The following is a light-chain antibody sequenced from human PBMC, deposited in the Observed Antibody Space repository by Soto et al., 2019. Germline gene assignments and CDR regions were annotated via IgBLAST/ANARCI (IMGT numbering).Light chain of an antibody. J-gene: IGLJ2*01. CDR2: DVS. Sequence: QSVLTQPRSVSGSPGQSVTISCTGTSSDGGGYNYVSWYQEHPGKAPKLMIYDVSKRPSGVPDRFSGSKSGNTASLTISGPQAGDEAYYYCCFYAGSSPVLFGGGTKLTVL. V-gene: IGLV2-11*01. CDR3: CFYAGSSPVL. CDR1: SSDGGGYNY.